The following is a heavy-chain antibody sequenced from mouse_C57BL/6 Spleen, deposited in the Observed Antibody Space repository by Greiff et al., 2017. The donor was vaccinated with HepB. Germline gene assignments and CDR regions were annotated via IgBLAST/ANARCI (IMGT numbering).Heavy chain of an antibody. J-gene: IGHJ4*01. V-gene: IGHV1-55*01. CDR2: IYPGSGST. Sequence: VQLQQPGAELVKPGASVKMSCKASGYTFTSYWITWVKQRPGQGLEWIGDIYPGSGSTNYNEKFKSKATLTVDTSSSTAYMQLSSLTSEDSAVYYCARRGTFYGSSYEDYAMDYWGQGTSVTVSS. CDR3: ARRGTFYGSSYEDYAMDY. CDR1: GYTFTSYW. D-gene: IGHD1-1*01.